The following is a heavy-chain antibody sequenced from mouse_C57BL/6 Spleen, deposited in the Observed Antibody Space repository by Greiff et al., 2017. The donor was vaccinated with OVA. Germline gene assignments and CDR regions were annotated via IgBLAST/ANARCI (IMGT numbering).Heavy chain of an antibody. CDR3: AKSSYYYGSSWYFDV. J-gene: IGHJ1*03. V-gene: IGHV2-5*01. CDR2: IWRGGST. CDR1: GFSLTSYG. Sequence: QVQLTESGPGLVQPSQSLSITCTVSGFSLTSYGVHWVRQSPGTGLEWLGVIWRGGSTDYNAAFMSRLSITKDNSKSQVVFKMNSLQADDTAIYYCAKSSYYYGSSWYFDVWGTGTTVTVSS. D-gene: IGHD1-1*01.